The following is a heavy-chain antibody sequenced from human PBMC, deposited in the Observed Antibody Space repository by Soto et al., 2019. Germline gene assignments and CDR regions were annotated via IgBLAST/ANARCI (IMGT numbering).Heavy chain of an antibody. CDR2: INSDGSST. D-gene: IGHD6-19*01. V-gene: IGHV3-74*01. CDR3: ARGARTSGWYESVW. J-gene: IGHJ4*02. Sequence: GGSLRLSCAASGFTFSSYWMHRVRQDPGKGLVWVSRINSDGSSTSYADSVKGRFTISRDNAKNTLYLQMNSLRAEDTAVYYCARGARTSGWYESVWWGQGTLVTVSS. CDR1: GFTFSSYW.